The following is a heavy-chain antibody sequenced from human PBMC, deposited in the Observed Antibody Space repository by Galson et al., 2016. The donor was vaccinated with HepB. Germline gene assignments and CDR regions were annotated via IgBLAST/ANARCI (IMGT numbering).Heavy chain of an antibody. CDR1: GDSVSSNSAA. CDR2: TYYRAKWYN. D-gene: IGHD6-19*01. V-gene: IGHV6-1*01. J-gene: IGHJ4*02. CDR3: AREYSTGYYERFLAKRARRGFDY. Sequence: CAISGDSVSSNSAAWNWIRQSPSRGLEWLGRTYYRAKWYNDYAVSVKSRITINVDTPKNQFSLQLNSVTPEDTAVYYCAREYSTGYYERFLAKRARRGFDYWGQGTLVTVSS.